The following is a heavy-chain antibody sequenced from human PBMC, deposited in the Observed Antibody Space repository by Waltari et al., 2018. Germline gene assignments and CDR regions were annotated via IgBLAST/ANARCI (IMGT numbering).Heavy chain of an antibody. CDR2: INTAAGTT. V-gene: IGHV1-46*01. Sequence: QVRLVQSGAEVKKPGAYLKVSCEASGYTFSNYYVHWVRQAPGQGLEWMGMINTAAGTTNYAPKFRGRVTMTRDTSTSTVYLDLSSLRSEDTAVYFCAREPPGATKGFDYWGQGTLVIVSS. D-gene: IGHD1-26*01. CDR1: GYTFSNYY. J-gene: IGHJ4*02. CDR3: AREPPGATKGFDY.